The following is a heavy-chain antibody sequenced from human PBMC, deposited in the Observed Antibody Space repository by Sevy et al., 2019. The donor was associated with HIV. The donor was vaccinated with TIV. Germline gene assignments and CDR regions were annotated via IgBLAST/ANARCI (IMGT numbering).Heavy chain of an antibody. D-gene: IGHD3-10*01. J-gene: IGHJ6*02. Sequence: ASVKVSCKASGYTFTSYDINWVRQATGQGLEWMGWMNPNSGNTGYAQKFQGRVTITRNTSISTAYMELSSLRSEDTAVYYWARGGSGAIYYGMDVWGQGTTVTVSS. CDR3: ARGGSGAIYYGMDV. CDR1: GYTFTSYD. V-gene: IGHV1-8*03. CDR2: MNPNSGNT.